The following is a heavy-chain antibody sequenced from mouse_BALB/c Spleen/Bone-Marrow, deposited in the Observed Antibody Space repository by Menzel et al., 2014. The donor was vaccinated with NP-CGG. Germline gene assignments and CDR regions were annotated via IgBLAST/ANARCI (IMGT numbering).Heavy chain of an antibody. J-gene: IGHJ4*01. D-gene: IGHD2-3*01. Sequence: VHLVESAAELARPGASVKMSCKASGYTFTSYTMHWVKQRPGQGLEWIGYINPSSGYTEYNQKFKDKTTLTADKSSSTAYMQLSSLTSEDSAVYYCARERGWPYAMDYRGQGTSVTVSS. CDR2: INPSSGYT. V-gene: IGHV1-4*02. CDR1: GYTFTSYT. CDR3: ARERGWPYAMDY.